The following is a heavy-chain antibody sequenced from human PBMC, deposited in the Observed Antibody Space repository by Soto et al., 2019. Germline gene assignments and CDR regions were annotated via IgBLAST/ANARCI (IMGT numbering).Heavy chain of an antibody. CDR2: IYYSGST. CDR1: GGSISSYY. D-gene: IGHD4-4*01. Sequence: PSETLSLTCTVSGGSISSYYWSWIRHPPGKGLEWIGYIYYSGSTNYNPSLKSRVTISVDTSKNQFSLKLSSVTAADTAVYYCARDLQGTDPYYYGMDVWGQGTTVTVSS. V-gene: IGHV4-59*01. CDR3: ARDLQGTDPYYYGMDV. J-gene: IGHJ6*02.